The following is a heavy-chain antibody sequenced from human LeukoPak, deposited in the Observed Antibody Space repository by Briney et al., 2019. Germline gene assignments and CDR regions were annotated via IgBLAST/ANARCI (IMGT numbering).Heavy chain of an antibody. J-gene: IGHJ4*02. D-gene: IGHD4-17*01. CDR1: GGSFSGYY. V-gene: IGHV4-34*01. CDR3: ARGRRGYSTVTTIRFDY. CDR2: INHSGST. Sequence: SETLSLTCTVSGGSFSGYYWSWIRQPPGKGLEWIGEINHSGSTNYNPSLKSRVTISVDTSKNQFSLKLSSVTAADTAVYYCARGRRGYSTVTTIRFDYWGQGTLVTVSS.